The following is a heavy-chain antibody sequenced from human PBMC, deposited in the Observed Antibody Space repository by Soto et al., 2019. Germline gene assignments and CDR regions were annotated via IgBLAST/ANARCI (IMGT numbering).Heavy chain of an antibody. Sequence: QVQLQESGPGLVKPSQTLSLTCTVSGGSISSGGYYWSWIRQHPGKGLEWIGYIYYSGSTYYNPSLKRRVTLSVDPSKNQFSLKLSSVTAADTAVYYCARDRKTTVTRYNWFDPWGQGTLVTVSS. CDR1: GGSISSGGYY. D-gene: IGHD4-17*01. CDR2: IYYSGST. V-gene: IGHV4-31*03. J-gene: IGHJ5*02. CDR3: ARDRKTTVTRYNWFDP.